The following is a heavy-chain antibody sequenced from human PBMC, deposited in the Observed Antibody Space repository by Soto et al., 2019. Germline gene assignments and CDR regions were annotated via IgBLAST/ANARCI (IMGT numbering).Heavy chain of an antibody. CDR2: ISGSGSST. V-gene: IGHV3-23*01. Sequence: EVQLLESGGGFVQPGGSLRLSCAASGFTFNNYDMSWVRQAAGKGLEWVSAISGSGSSTYYAGSVKGRFTISRDNSKNTLYLQMNSLRVEDTAVYYCATGGGYCSSSRWYAGFDSWGQGTLVTVSS. CDR3: ATGGGYCSSSRWYAGFDS. J-gene: IGHJ4*02. D-gene: IGHD2-2*01. CDR1: GFTFNNYD.